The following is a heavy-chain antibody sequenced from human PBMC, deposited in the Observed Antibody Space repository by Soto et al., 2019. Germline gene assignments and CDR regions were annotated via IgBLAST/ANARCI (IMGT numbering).Heavy chain of an antibody. Sequence: PGGSLSLSCEASGFTFYDNGMNWVRQAPGKGLEWVSGINWNGGSTGYADPVKGRFIISRDNAKNSLYLQMNSLRAEDAALYHCARGLRTPGAFDIWGQGTMVTVSS. D-gene: IGHD2-2*01. J-gene: IGHJ3*02. CDR3: ARGLRTPGAFDI. CDR1: GFTFYDNG. V-gene: IGHV3-20*01. CDR2: INWNGGST.